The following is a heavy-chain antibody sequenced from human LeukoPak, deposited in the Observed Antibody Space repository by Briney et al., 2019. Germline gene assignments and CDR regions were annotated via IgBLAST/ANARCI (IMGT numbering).Heavy chain of an antibody. J-gene: IGHJ4*02. Sequence: GGSLRLSCAASGFTFSSYAMSWVRQAPGKGLEWVSAISGSGGSTYYADSVKGRFTISRDNSKNTLYLQMNSLRAEDTAVYYCVMVRGVRPFDYWGQGTLVTVSS. V-gene: IGHV3-23*01. CDR3: VMVRGVRPFDY. CDR2: ISGSGGST. CDR1: GFTFSSYA. D-gene: IGHD3-10*01.